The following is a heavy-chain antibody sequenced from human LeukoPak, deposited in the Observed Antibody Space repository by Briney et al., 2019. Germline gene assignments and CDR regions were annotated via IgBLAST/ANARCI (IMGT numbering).Heavy chain of an antibody. Sequence: SGRSLRLSCAASGFIFDDYAMHWVRQVPGQGLEWVSGFCSSSDSKVFGDSVKGRFTISRDNAKNSLYLQMNSLRAEDTAVYYCARDWGGTHCTSPTCYPFDYWGQGTLVTVSS. CDR2: FCSSSDSK. J-gene: IGHJ4*02. D-gene: IGHD2-2*01. V-gene: IGHV3-9*01. CDR1: GFIFDDYA. CDR3: ARDWGGTHCTSPTCYPFDY.